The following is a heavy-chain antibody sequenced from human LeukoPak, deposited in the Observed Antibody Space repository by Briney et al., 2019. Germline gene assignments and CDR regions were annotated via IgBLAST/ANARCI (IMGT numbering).Heavy chain of an antibody. CDR3: APWDNWNPGFRY. D-gene: IGHD1-20*01. CDR2: INPNSGGT. J-gene: IGHJ4*02. Sequence: ASVKVSCKASGYTFTGYYMHWVRQAPGQGLEWMGWINPNSGGTNYAQKFQGRVTMTRDTSISTAYMELSRLRSDDTAVYYCAPWDNWNPGFRYWGQGTLVTVSS. V-gene: IGHV1-2*02. CDR1: GYTFTGYY.